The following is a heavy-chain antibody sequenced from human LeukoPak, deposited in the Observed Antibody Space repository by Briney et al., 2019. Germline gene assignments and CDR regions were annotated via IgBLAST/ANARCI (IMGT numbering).Heavy chain of an antibody. CDR2: IFSSGNS. Sequence: PSETLSLTCTVSGDSMSSGTYYWSWIRQPAGKRLEYLGRIFSSGNSNYNPSLKSRVTMSMDTSKSQFSLNLSSVTAADSAVYYCAGFCANSTCYNGGTNFAFWGQGALVAVSS. V-gene: IGHV4-61*02. J-gene: IGHJ4*02. CDR3: AGFCANSTCYNGGTNFAF. CDR1: GDSMSSGTYY. D-gene: IGHD5-24*01.